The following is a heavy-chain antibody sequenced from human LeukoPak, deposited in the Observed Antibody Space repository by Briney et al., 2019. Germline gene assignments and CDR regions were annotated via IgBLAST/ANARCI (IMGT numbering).Heavy chain of an antibody. CDR2: ISYDGSNK. J-gene: IGHJ4*02. V-gene: IGHV3-30*19. CDR3: ARDLYDSSGYYYVGAFDY. D-gene: IGHD3-22*01. Sequence: PGRSLRLSCVASGFTFSSYGMHWVRQAPGKGLEWVAVISYDGSNKYYADSVKGRFTISRDNSKNTLYLQMNSLRAEDTAVYYCARDLYDSSGYYYVGAFDYWGQGTLVTVSS. CDR1: GFTFSSYG.